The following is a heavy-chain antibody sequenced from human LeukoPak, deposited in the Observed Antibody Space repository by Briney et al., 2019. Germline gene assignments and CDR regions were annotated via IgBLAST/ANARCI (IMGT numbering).Heavy chain of an antibody. D-gene: IGHD2-21*02. J-gene: IGHJ4*02. CDR1: GYTFTGYY. Sequence: GASVKVSCKASGYTFTGYYMHWVRQAPGQGLEWMGWISPSGGTNSAQKFQGRVTMTRDTYISTAYMELSRLRSDETAVYYCARVLDYPAGLPDYWGQGTLVTVSS. CDR3: ARVLDYPAGLPDY. V-gene: IGHV1-2*02. CDR2: ISPSGGT.